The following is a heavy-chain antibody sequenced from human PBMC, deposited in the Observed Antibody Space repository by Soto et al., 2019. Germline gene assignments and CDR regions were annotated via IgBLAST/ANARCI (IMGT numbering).Heavy chain of an antibody. CDR1: GYTFTSYD. D-gene: IGHD3-9*01. Sequence: ASVKVSCKASGYTFTSYDINWVRQATGQGLEWMGWMNPNSGNTGYAQKFQGRVTMTRNTSISTAYMELSSLRSEDTAVYYCASSPYDILTGYSPLYDYWGRGTLVTVSS. V-gene: IGHV1-8*01. CDR3: ASSPYDILTGYSPLYDY. CDR2: MNPNSGNT. J-gene: IGHJ4*02.